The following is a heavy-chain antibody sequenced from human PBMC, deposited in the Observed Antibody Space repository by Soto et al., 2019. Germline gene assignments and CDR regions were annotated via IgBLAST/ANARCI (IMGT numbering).Heavy chain of an antibody. CDR2: IKSKADGETK. V-gene: IGHV3-15*01. J-gene: IGHJ5*02. Sequence: PLGSLRLSCAASGFTFSHAWMSWVRQAPGKGLEWVGRIKSKADGETKDYGAPVRGRFTISRDDSKDTLYLQMNSLRIEDTAVYYCCVVKRRDQYSTSGYWFDPWGPGTLVTVSS. CDR3: CVVKRRDQYSTSGYWFDP. CDR1: GFTFSHAW. D-gene: IGHD2-15*01.